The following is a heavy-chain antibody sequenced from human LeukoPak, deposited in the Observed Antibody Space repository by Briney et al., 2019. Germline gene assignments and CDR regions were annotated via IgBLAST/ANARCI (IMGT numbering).Heavy chain of an antibody. V-gene: IGHV1-8*02. CDR3: ARGKPRRYYDILTGYYYYYYYYMDV. CDR2: MNPNSGNT. J-gene: IGHJ6*03. Sequence: ASVKVSCKASGYTFTGYYMHWVRQAPGQGLEWMGWMNPNSGNTGYAQKFQGRVTMTRNTSISTAYMELSSLRSEDTAVYYCARGKPRRYYDILTGYYYYYYYYMDVWGKGTTVTISS. D-gene: IGHD3-9*01. CDR1: GYTFTGYY.